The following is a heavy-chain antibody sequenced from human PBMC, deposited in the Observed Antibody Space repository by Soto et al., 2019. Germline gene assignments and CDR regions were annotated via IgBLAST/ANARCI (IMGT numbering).Heavy chain of an antibody. V-gene: IGHV3-74*01. CDR3: ARGLPNYSSFDS. CDR2: VSSDGSST. D-gene: IGHD4-4*01. Sequence: DVQLVESGGGLVQPGESLRLSCAASGFTFSSYWMHWIRQAPGKGLVWVSRVSSDGSSTVYATSVKGRLTISRANAKNTLYLQMNSLSDEDTAVYYCARGLPNYSSFDSWGQGTLVSVSS. J-gene: IGHJ4*02. CDR1: GFTFSSYW.